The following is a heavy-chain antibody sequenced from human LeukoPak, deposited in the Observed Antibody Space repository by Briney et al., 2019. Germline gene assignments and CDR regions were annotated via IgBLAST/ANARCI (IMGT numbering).Heavy chain of an antibody. CDR2: IGSSGDTST. Sequence: PGGSPRLSCEASGFNFNDYDIERIRQTPGKGLESRSSIGSSGDTSTYYADSVKGRFTISRDNAKNTVYLHLNSLRAEDTAVYYCVRDIGDCDSDTCPSWFDTWGQGTLVTVSS. V-gene: IGHV3-48*03. J-gene: IGHJ5*02. D-gene: IGHD2-21*02. CDR3: VRDIGDCDSDTCPSWFDT. CDR1: GFNFNDYD.